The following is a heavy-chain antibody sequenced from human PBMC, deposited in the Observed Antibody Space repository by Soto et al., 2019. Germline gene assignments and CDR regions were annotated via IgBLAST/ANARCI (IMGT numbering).Heavy chain of an antibody. V-gene: IGHV4-31*02. Sequence: PSETLSLTCTFSGGSISSGDYYWSWIRQHAGKGREWIGTIYFSGTTYYNPSLKSRVTISVETSKSQFSLQLSSVTAADTAVYYCARRDRSGFSYWLDTWGQGTLVTVS. J-gene: IGHJ5*02. CDR1: GGSISSGDYY. CDR2: IYFSGTT. D-gene: IGHD3-22*01. CDR3: ARRDRSGFSYWLDT.